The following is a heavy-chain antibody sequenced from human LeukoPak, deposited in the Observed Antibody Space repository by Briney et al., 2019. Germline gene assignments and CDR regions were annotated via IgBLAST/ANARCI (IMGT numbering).Heavy chain of an antibody. D-gene: IGHD6-19*01. CDR3: ASLRGSSGWYPKSYYYYYYMDV. CDR2: INHSGST. J-gene: IGHJ6*03. Sequence: PSETLSLTCTVSGGSISSYYWSWIRQPPGKGLEWIGEINHSGSTNYNPSLKSRVTISVDTSKNQFSLKLSSVTAADTAVYYCASLRGSSGWYPKSYYYYYYMDVWGKGTTVTISS. V-gene: IGHV4-34*01. CDR1: GGSISSYY.